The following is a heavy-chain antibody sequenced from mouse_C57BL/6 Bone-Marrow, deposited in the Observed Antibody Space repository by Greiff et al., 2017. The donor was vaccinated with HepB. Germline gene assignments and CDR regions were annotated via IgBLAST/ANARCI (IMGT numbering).Heavy chain of an antibody. J-gene: IGHJ2*01. CDR1: GFNIKDDY. CDR3: TTDVYSYYFDY. Sequence: VQLQQSGAELVRPGASVKLSCTASGFNIKDDYMHWVKQRPEQGLEWIGWIDPENGDTEYASKFQGKATITADTSSNTAYLQLSSLTSEDTAVYYCTTDVYSYYFDYWGQGTTLTVSS. V-gene: IGHV14-4*01. CDR2: IDPENGDT.